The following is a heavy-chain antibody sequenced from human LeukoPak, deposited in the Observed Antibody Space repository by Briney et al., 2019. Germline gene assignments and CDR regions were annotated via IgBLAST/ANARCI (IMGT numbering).Heavy chain of an antibody. CDR1: GFTFSSYS. Sequence: GGSLRLSCAASGFTFSSYSMNWVRQAPGKGLEWVSSISSSSSYIYYADSVKGRFTISRDNAKNSLYLQMNSLRAEDTAVYYCARGNTLVRGVIISWFDPWGQGTLVTVSS. D-gene: IGHD3-10*01. CDR3: ARGNTLVRGVIISWFDP. J-gene: IGHJ5*02. CDR2: ISSSSSYI. V-gene: IGHV3-21*01.